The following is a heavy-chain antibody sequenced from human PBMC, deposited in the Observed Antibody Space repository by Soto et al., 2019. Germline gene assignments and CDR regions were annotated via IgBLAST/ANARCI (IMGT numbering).Heavy chain of an antibody. Sequence: EVQLVESEGGLVQPGGSLRLSCAASGFTLSYYWMHWVRQAPGQGLVWVSRIHSDGSSTTYADSVKGLFTISRDNAKNTLYLQMNSLRAEDTAVYYCARGDRGAFALWGQGTMVTVSS. V-gene: IGHV3-74*01. J-gene: IGHJ3*01. CDR2: IHSDGSST. D-gene: IGHD2-21*02. CDR1: GFTLSYYW. CDR3: ARGDRGAFAL.